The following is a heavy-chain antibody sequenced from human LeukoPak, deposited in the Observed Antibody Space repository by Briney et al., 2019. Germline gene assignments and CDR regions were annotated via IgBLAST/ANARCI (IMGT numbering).Heavy chain of an antibody. Sequence: GGSLRLSCAASGFTFSSYSMNWVRQAPGKGLEWVLSISSSSSYIYYADSVKGRFTISRDNAKNSLYLQMNSLRAEDTAVYYCAGDYYDSSGLGYWGQGTLVTVSS. CDR1: GFTFSSYS. CDR3: AGDYYDSSGLGY. CDR2: ISSSSSYI. J-gene: IGHJ4*02. V-gene: IGHV3-21*01. D-gene: IGHD3-22*01.